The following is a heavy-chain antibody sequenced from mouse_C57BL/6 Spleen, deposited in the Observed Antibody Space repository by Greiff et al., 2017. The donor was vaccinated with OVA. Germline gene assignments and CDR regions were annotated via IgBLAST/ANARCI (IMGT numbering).Heavy chain of an antibody. CDR2: IYPGDGDT. CDR3: ARPVTTVVARDWYFDV. Sequence: QVQLQQSGPELVKPGASVKISCKASGYAFSSSWMNWVKQRPGKGLEWIGRIYPGDGDTNYNGKLKGKATLTADKSSSTAYMQLSSLTSEDSAVYFCARPVTTVVARDWYFDVWGTGTTVTVSS. V-gene: IGHV1-82*01. CDR1: GYAFSSSW. J-gene: IGHJ1*03. D-gene: IGHD1-1*01.